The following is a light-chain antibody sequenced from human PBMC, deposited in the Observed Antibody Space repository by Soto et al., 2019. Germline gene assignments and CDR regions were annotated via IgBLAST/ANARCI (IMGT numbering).Light chain of an antibody. Sequence: QSVLTQPASVSGSPGQSVTIACTGTSSDVGYYNYVSWYQQPPGKAPKLLIYDVSKRPSGVPDRFSGSKSGNTASLTVSGLQAEDEGDYYCSSYAGSNYPYVFGTGTKVTVL. J-gene: IGLJ1*01. CDR1: SSDVGYYNY. CDR2: DVS. CDR3: SSYAGSNYPYV. V-gene: IGLV2-8*01.